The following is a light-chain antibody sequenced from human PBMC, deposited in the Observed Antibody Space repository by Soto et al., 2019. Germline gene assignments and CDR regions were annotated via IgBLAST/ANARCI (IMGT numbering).Light chain of an antibody. J-gene: IGKJ1*01. CDR3: QQYNSYPST. Sequence: DIQMTQSPSTLSASVGDRVTITCRASQTIGNWLAWYQQKPGKAPKVLIYKASSLESGVPSRFSGSGSGTEFTLTISSLQPDDFATYYCQQYNSYPSTFGQGTKVEIK. CDR2: KAS. CDR1: QTIGNW. V-gene: IGKV1-5*03.